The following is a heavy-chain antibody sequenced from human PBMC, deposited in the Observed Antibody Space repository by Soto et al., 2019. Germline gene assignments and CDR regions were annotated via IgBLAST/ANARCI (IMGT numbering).Heavy chain of an antibody. J-gene: IGHJ5*02. CDR2: INEDGGQR. Sequence: EVQLVESGGGLVQPGGSLRLSCAASGFTFSSYWMAWVRQAPGQGLEWVANINEDGGQRYYVDSVKGRFTISRDNAKNSLYLEMNSLRAEDTAVYHCARDCSGGGCYSFYHWGQGTLVTVSS. V-gene: IGHV3-7*01. D-gene: IGHD2-15*01. CDR3: ARDCSGGGCYSFYH. CDR1: GFTFSSYW.